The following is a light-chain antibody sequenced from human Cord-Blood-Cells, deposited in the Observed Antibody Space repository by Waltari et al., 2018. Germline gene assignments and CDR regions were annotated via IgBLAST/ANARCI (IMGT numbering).Light chain of an antibody. J-gene: IGLJ1*01. Sequence: QSALTQPPSASGSPGQSVTISCTGTSSDVGGYNYVSWYQQHPGKAPKLMIYEVSKRPSGVPERFSGSKSGNTASLTVSGLQAEDEADYYCSSYAGSTKHVFGTGTKVTVL. CDR3: SSYAGSTKHV. CDR1: SSDVGGYNY. CDR2: EVS. V-gene: IGLV2-8*01.